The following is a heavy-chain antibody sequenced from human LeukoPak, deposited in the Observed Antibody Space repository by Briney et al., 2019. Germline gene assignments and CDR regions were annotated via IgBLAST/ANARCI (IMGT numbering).Heavy chain of an antibody. CDR3: ARGDNSGSYEYFDY. D-gene: IGHD1-26*01. CDR2: ISAYNGNT. CDR1: GYTFTSYG. V-gene: IGHV1-18*01. J-gene: IGHJ4*02. Sequence: VASVKVSCKASGYTFTSYGISWVRQAPGQGLEWMGWISAYNGNTNYAQKFQGRVTMTRDMSTSTVYMELSSLRSEDTAVYYCARGDNSGSYEYFDYWGQGTLVTVSS.